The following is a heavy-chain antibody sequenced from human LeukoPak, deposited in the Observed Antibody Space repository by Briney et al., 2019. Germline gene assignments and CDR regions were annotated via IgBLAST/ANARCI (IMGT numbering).Heavy chain of an antibody. V-gene: IGHV4-4*07. D-gene: IGHD3-10*01. CDR1: GGSISSYY. CDR2: IYTSGST. Sequence: SETPSLTCTVSGGSISSYYWSWIRQPAGKGLEWIGRIYTSGSTNYNPSLKSRVTMSVDTSKNQFSLKLSSVTAADTAVYYCAREGTGSYLYYFDYWGQGTLVTVSS. CDR3: AREGTGSYLYYFDY. J-gene: IGHJ4*02.